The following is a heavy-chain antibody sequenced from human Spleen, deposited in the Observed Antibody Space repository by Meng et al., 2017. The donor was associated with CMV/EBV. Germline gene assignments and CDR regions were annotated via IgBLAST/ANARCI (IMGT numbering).Heavy chain of an antibody. V-gene: IGHV3-21*04. CDR3: ARENAYGLDI. CDR2: ITSSGYI. J-gene: IGHJ3*02. CDR1: GFTFSSYT. Sequence: GESLKISCAASGFTFSSYTMTWVRQSPGEGLEWVSSITSSGYIYYADFVKGRFTISRDNSKNTLYLQMDSLRAEETAVYYCARENAYGLDIWGQGTMVTVSS. D-gene: IGHD3-16*01.